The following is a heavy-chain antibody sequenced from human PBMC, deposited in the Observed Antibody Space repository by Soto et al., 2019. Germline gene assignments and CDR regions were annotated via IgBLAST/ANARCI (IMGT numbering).Heavy chain of an antibody. Sequence: QVQLVQSGGGVVQPGKSLRLSCAASGFTFSTYAMHWVRQTPSKGLEWVAIISNDGNNKYYADSVKGRFGISRDNSKNTVYLQMNSLRPEDTAGYYCARDKEDVLVVVAPLFDPWGQGTLVTVSS. J-gene: IGHJ5*02. CDR3: ARDKEDVLVVVAPLFDP. D-gene: IGHD2-15*01. CDR1: GFTFSTYA. V-gene: IGHV3-30*09. CDR2: ISNDGNNK.